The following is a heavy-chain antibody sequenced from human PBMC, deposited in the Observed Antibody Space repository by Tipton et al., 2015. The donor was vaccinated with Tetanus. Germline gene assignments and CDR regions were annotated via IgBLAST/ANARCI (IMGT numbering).Heavy chain of an antibody. CDR1: GGSISSGGYY. CDR3: ARDQARGARGWNYFDY. Sequence: TLSLTCTVSGGSISSGGYYWSWIRQHPGKGLEWIGGIYYSGSTYYNPSLKSRATLSVDPSKNQFSLKLNSMTAADTAVYYCARDQARGARGWNYFDYWGQGTLVTVSS. J-gene: IGHJ4*02. D-gene: IGHD1-26*01. V-gene: IGHV4-31*03. CDR2: IYYSGST.